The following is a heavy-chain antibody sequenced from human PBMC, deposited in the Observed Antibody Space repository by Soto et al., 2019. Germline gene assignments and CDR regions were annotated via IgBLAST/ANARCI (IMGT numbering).Heavy chain of an antibody. CDR3: AKDLLGPGRAYGMDV. J-gene: IGHJ6*02. Sequence: QVQLVESGGGVVQPGRSLRLSCAASGFTFSSYGMHWVRQAPGKGLEWVAVISYDGSNEYYADSVKGRFTISRDNSKNRLYLQMNSLRAEDTAVYYCAKDLLGPGRAYGMDVWGQGTTVTVSS. CDR2: ISYDGSNE. V-gene: IGHV3-30*18. D-gene: IGHD7-27*01. CDR1: GFTFSSYG.